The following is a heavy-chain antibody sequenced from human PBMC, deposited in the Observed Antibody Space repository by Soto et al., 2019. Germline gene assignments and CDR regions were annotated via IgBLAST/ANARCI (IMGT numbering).Heavy chain of an antibody. CDR3: ARAGGLGAVAVDY. V-gene: IGHV4-30-2*01. Sequence: ASETLSLTCTVSGGSISSGGYYWSWIRQQPGKGLEWIGYIYHSGSTYYNPSLKSRVTISVDRSKNQFSLKLSSVTAADTAVYYCARAGGLGAVAVDYWGQGTLVTSPQ. CDR1: GGSISSGGYY. CDR2: IYHSGST. J-gene: IGHJ4*02. D-gene: IGHD6-19*01.